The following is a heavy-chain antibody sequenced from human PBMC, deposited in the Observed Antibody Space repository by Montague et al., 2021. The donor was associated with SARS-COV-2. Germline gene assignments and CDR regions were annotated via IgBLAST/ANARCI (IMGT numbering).Heavy chain of an antibody. CDR2: IYYSGST. CDR3: ARLRKRITTFGGVTDAFDF. J-gene: IGHJ4*02. V-gene: IGHV4-39*02. D-gene: IGHD3-3*01. CDR1: GGSISSSSYY. Sequence: SETLSLTCTVSGGSISSSSYYWGWIRQPPGKGLEWIGSIYYSGSTYYNPSLKSRVTISVDTSKNHFSLKLSSVTAADTAVYYCARLRKRITTFGGVTDAFDFWGQGTMVTVSS.